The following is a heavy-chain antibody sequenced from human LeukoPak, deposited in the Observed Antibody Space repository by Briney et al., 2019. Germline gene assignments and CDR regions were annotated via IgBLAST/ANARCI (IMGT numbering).Heavy chain of an antibody. CDR2: LNWNGGST. CDR3: AKSASNWPLYYFDS. D-gene: IGHD2-2*01. J-gene: IGHJ4*02. Sequence: PGGSLRLSCAASGFIFDDYGMGWVRQAPGKGLEWVSGLNWNGGSTGSADSVKGRFIISRDSAKNCLYLQMNSLRAEDTALYYCAKSASNWPLYYFDSWGQGTLVTVSS. V-gene: IGHV3-20*04. CDR1: GFIFDDYG.